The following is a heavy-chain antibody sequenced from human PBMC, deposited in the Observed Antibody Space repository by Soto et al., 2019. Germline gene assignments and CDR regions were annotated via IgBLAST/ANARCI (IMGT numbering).Heavy chain of an antibody. D-gene: IGHD5-18*01. V-gene: IGHV2-5*02. CDR3: AHTPRSAETAGMDV. J-gene: IGHJ6*02. CDR1: GFSFSTSGVG. CDR2: IYWDDDK. Sequence: QITLKESGPSPVKPTQTLTLTCSFSGFSFSTSGVGVGWIRQPPGKALEWLALIYWDDDKNSSPSLESRLTIAKDTTKTRMVLTKTNMAPVDTATYYCAHTPRSAETAGMDVWGQGNTVTVSS.